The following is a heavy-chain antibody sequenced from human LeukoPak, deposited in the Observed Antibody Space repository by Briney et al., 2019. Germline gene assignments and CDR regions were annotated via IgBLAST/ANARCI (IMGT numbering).Heavy chain of an antibody. CDR2: INHSGST. D-gene: IGHD4-17*01. CDR1: GDSISSGYY. CDR3: ARDDNDYGAGD. Sequence: SETLSLTCTVSGDSISSGYYWGWIRQPPGKGLEWIGIINHSGSTYYNPSLKSRVTISVDTSKNQFSLKVNSVTAADTAVYYCARDDNDYGAGDWGQGTLVTVSS. J-gene: IGHJ4*02. V-gene: IGHV4-38-2*02.